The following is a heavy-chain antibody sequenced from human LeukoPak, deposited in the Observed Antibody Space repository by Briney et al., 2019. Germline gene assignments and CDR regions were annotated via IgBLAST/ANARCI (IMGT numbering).Heavy chain of an antibody. CDR2: IIASSGST. V-gene: IGHV3-23*01. Sequence: PGGSLRLSCAASGFSLSNSAMSWVRQAPGKGLEWVSLIIASSGSTIYADSVKGRFTISRDNSKNTLYLQMNSLRAEDMAVYYCAKGAYDYIEMGYFDYWGQGTLVTVSS. J-gene: IGHJ4*02. CDR1: GFSLSNSA. CDR3: AKGAYDYIEMGYFDY. D-gene: IGHD5-12*01.